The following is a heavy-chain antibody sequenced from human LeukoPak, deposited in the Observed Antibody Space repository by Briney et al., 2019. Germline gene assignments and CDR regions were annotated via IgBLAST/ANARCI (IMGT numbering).Heavy chain of an antibody. CDR1: GXTFSSSN. CDR2: ISSSGSYI. CDR3: ADGEPESGFDY. D-gene: IGHD1-26*01. J-gene: IGHJ4*02. Sequence: GGSLRLSCAASGXTFSSSNMNWVRQAPGKGLESVSSISSSGSYIYYADSVKGRFTISRDNAKNSLYLQMNSLGAEDTAVYYCADGEPESGFDYWGQGTLVTVSS. V-gene: IGHV3-21*01.